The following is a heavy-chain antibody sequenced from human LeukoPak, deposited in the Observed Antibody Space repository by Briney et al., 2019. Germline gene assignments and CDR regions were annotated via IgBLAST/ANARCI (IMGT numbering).Heavy chain of an antibody. CDR1: GFTFSSYA. J-gene: IGHJ4*02. CDR2: ISGSGGST. V-gene: IGHV3-23*01. CDR3: AKFRVVVVTAIRIDY. D-gene: IGHD3-22*01. Sequence: GGSLRLSCAASGFTFSSYAMSRVRQAPGKGLEWVSAISGSGGSTYYADSVKGRFTISRDNSKNTLYLQMNSLRAEDTAVYYCAKFRVVVVTAIRIDYWGQGTLVTVSS.